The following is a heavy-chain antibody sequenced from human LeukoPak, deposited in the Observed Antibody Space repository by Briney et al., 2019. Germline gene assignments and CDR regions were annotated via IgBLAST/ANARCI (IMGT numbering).Heavy chain of an antibody. D-gene: IGHD3-10*01. CDR3: MTRYTSGY. Sequence: GGSLRLSCSGSGLTLSTYAMHWVRQAPGKGLEYVSAIDTDGGGTYYADSVKGRFTISRDKSKNTLYLKMRSLRAEDTAVYYCMTRYTSGYWGQGTLVTVSS. J-gene: IGHJ4*02. CDR2: IDTDGGGT. CDR1: GLTLSTYA. V-gene: IGHV3-64D*09.